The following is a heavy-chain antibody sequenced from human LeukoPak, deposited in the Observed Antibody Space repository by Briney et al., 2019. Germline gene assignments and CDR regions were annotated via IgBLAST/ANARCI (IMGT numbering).Heavy chain of an antibody. CDR3: TRQGDRYSSDWSTPWYYFDY. D-gene: IGHD6-19*01. CDR1: GFTFSGSA. J-gene: IGHJ4*02. V-gene: IGHV3-73*01. CDR2: IRSKTDSYAT. Sequence: GGSLRLSCAASGFTFSGSAVHWVRLASGKGLDWVGRIRSKTDSYATTYAASVEGRFTISRDDSKNTAYLQMNSLKTEDTAVYYCTRQGDRYSSDWSTPWYYFDYWGQGTLVTVSS.